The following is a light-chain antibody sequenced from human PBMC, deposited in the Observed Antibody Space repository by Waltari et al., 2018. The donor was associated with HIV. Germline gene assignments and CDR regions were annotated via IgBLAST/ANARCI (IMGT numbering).Light chain of an antibody. CDR3: SSYRSSSTPLWV. Sequence: QSALTQPASVSGSPGQSITISCTGTSSDVGSYNYVSWYQQHPDKAPNTIIYEVSNRPSGFSNRFSGSKSDNTASLTISGLQAEDEADYYCSSYRSSSTPLWVFGGGTKLTVL. J-gene: IGLJ3*02. V-gene: IGLV2-14*01. CDR1: SSDVGSYNY. CDR2: EVS.